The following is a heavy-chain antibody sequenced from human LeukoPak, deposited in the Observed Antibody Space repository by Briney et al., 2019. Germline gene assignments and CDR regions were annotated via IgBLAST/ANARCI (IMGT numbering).Heavy chain of an antibody. CDR3: AKGWFGDYYFDY. J-gene: IGHJ4*02. Sequence: PGGSLRLSCAASGFTFSSYAMSWVRQAPGKGLEWVSAISGGGGSTYYADSVKGRFTISRDNSKNTLYLQMNSLRAEDTAVYYCAKGWFGDYYFDYWGQGTLVTVSS. V-gene: IGHV3-23*01. D-gene: IGHD3-10*01. CDR2: ISGGGGST. CDR1: GFTFSSYA.